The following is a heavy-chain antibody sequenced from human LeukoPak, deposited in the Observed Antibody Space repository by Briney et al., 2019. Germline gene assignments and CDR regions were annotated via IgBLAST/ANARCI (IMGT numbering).Heavy chain of an antibody. CDR1: GFTFSNYW. V-gene: IGHV3-7*01. Sequence: GGSLRLSCAASGFTFSNYWMSWVRQAPGKGLEWMANIKQDGSEKYYVDSVKGRFTISRDNAKNSLYLQMNSLRAEDTAVYYCAELGITMIGGVWGKGTTVTISS. J-gene: IGHJ6*04. CDR2: IKQDGSEK. D-gene: IGHD3-10*02. CDR3: AELGITMIGGV.